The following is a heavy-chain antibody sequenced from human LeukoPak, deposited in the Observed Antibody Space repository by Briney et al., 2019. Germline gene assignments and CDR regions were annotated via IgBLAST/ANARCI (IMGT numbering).Heavy chain of an antibody. CDR1: GFSFRSYG. V-gene: IGHV3-33*06. Sequence: GGSLRLSCAASGFSFRSYGMHWVRQAPGKGLEWVAVIWYEGSDEYYADSVKGRFTISRDNSKNTLYLQMNGLRAEDTAVYYCAKDTDGEHGFDYWGQGTLVTVSS. CDR2: IWYEGSDE. J-gene: IGHJ4*02. D-gene: IGHD4-17*01. CDR3: AKDTDGEHGFDY.